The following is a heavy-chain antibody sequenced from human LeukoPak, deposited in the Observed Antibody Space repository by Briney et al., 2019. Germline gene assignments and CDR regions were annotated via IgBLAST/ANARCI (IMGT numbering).Heavy chain of an antibody. J-gene: IGHJ5*02. CDR2: IYHSGST. CDR1: GGSISSSYW. D-gene: IGHD2-2*01. CDR3: ARDYCTSTTCPNWFDP. V-gene: IGHV4-4*02. Sequence: PSGTLSLTCAVSGGSISSSYWWSWIRPPPGKGLEWIGEIYHSGSTNYNLSLKSRVTISVDKSKNQLSLKLNSVTAADTAVYYCARDYCTSTTCPNWFDPWGQGTLVTVSS.